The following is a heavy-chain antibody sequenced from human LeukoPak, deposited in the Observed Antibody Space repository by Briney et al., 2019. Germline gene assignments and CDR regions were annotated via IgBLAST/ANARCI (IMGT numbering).Heavy chain of an antibody. V-gene: IGHV4-39*07. CDR3: ARMIIETNSPDY. D-gene: IGHD4-23*01. J-gene: IGHJ4*02. CDR2: IYHSGST. Sequence: SQTLSLTCTVSGGSISSGDYYWSWIRQPPGKGLEWIGSIYHSGSTYYNPSLKSRVTMSVDTSKNQFSLKLNSVTAADTAVYFCARMIIETNSPDYWGQGILVTVSS. CDR1: GGSISSGDYY.